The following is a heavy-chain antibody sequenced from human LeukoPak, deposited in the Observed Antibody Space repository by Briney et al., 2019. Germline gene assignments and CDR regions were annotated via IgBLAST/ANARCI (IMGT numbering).Heavy chain of an antibody. CDR3: ARVCQYDSSGYYGDYFDY. CDR2: IYHSGST. Sequence: PSETLSLTCAVSGGSISSSNWWSWVRQPPGKGLEWIGEIYHSGSTNYNPSLKSRVTISVDKSKNQFSLKLSSVTAADTAVYYCARVCQYDSSGYYGDYFDYWGQGTLVTVSS. V-gene: IGHV4-4*02. J-gene: IGHJ4*02. D-gene: IGHD3-22*01. CDR1: GGSISSSNW.